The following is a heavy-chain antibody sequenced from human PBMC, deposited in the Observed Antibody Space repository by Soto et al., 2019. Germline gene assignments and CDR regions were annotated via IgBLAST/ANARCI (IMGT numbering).Heavy chain of an antibody. CDR3: ARPPFPGCINGVCYPCDH. D-gene: IGHD2-8*01. V-gene: IGHV1-46*01. Sequence: QVQLVQSGAEVKKPGASVKVSCKASGYTFTHYYIHWVRQAPGQGLEWMGMINPSGGSTDHAQKFQGRVTMTTDTSTTTVYMELSSLRSDDTAVYYCARPPFPGCINGVCYPCDHWGQGTLVNVAS. CDR1: GYTFTHYY. J-gene: IGHJ4*02. CDR2: INPSGGST.